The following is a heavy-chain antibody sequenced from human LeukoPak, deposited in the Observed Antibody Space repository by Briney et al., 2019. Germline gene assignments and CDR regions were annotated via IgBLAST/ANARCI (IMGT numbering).Heavy chain of an antibody. D-gene: IGHD6-13*01. V-gene: IGHV3-21*01. CDR2: ISSSSSYI. CDR1: GFTFSSYS. J-gene: IGHJ6*02. Sequence: PGGSLRLSCAASGFTFSSYSMNWVRQAPGKGLEWVSSISSSSSYIYYADSAKGRFTISRGNAKNSLYLQMNSLRAEDTAVYYCARPITGYSSSWYPYYGMDVWGQGTTVTVSS. CDR3: ARPITGYSSSWYPYYGMDV.